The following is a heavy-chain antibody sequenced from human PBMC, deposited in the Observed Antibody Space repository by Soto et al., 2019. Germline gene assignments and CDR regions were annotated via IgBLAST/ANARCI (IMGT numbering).Heavy chain of an antibody. Sequence: SETLSLTCTVSGGSMSSGDYYWSWIRQPPGKGLEWIGYIYYSGSTYYNPSLKSRVTISVDTSKNQFSLKLSSVTAADTAVYYCARADYGDSEKENWFDPWGQGTLVTVSS. CDR1: GGSMSSGDYY. J-gene: IGHJ5*02. CDR2: IYYSGST. D-gene: IGHD4-17*01. V-gene: IGHV4-30-4*01. CDR3: ARADYGDSEKENWFDP.